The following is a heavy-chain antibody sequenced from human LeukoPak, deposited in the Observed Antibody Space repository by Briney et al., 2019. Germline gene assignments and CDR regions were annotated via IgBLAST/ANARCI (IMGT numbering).Heavy chain of an antibody. CDR1: GGTFSSYA. CDR3: ARVGEWGTPDY. V-gene: IGHV1-69*05. CDR2: IIPIFGTA. J-gene: IGHJ4*02. D-gene: IGHD1-26*01. Sequence: ASVKVSCKASGGTFSSYAISWVRQAPGQGLEWMGGIIPIFGTANYAQKFQGRVTMTRDTSISTAYMELSRLRSDDTAVYYCARVGEWGTPDYWGQGTLVTVSS.